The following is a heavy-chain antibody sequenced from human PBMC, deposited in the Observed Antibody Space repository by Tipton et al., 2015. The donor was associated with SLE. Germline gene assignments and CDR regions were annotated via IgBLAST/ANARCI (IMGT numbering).Heavy chain of an antibody. CDR1: GYSISSGYY. Sequence: LSLTCGVSGYSISSGYYWDWVRQAPGKGLEWVSAVSGSGGTTNYADSVKGRFTISRDNSKNTLYLQMNSLRAEDTAVYFCAIGAVGARDDYWGQGTLVTVSS. CDR2: VSGSGGTT. J-gene: IGHJ4*02. V-gene: IGHV3-23*01. CDR3: AIGAVGARDDY. D-gene: IGHD1-26*01.